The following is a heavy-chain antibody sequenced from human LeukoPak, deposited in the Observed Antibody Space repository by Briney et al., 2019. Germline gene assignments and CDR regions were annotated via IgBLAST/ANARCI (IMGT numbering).Heavy chain of an antibody. CDR1: GYSFTSYD. CDR2: MNPKSGNT. D-gene: IGHD6-13*01. Sequence: ASVTVSCKASGYSFTSYDVNWVRQAPGQGLEWMGWMNPKSGNTGYAPKFQGRVTMTRNTSIDTAFMELKSLSFEDTAVYYCAKATTTIAAVPHNPWGQGTLVTVSS. V-gene: IGHV1-8*01. CDR3: AKATTTIAAVPHNP. J-gene: IGHJ5*02.